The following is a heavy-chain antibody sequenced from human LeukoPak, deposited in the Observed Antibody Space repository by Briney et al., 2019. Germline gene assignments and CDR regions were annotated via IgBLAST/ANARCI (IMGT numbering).Heavy chain of an antibody. CDR1: GYTLTELS. CDR2: FDPEDGET. D-gene: IGHD6-19*01. Sequence: ASVKVSCKVSGYTLTELSMHWVRQAPGKQLEWLGGFDPEDGETIYAQKFQGRVTMTEDTSTDTAYMELSSLRSEDTAVYYCATGPIIAVAGYYYYMDVWGKGTTVTVSS. CDR3: ATGPIIAVAGYYYYMDV. J-gene: IGHJ6*03. V-gene: IGHV1-24*01.